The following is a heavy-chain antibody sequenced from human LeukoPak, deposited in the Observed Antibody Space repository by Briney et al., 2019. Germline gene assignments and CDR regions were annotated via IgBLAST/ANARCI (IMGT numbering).Heavy chain of an antibody. CDR3: AKYSSGWFFDY. CDR1: GFTFSDYY. Sequence: GGSLRLSCAASGFTFSDYYMSWIRQAPGKGLEWVSYISSSGSTIYYADSVKGRFTISRDNSKNTLYLQMNSLRAEDTAVYYCAKYSSGWFFDYWGQGTLVTVSS. J-gene: IGHJ4*02. D-gene: IGHD6-19*01. V-gene: IGHV3-11*01. CDR2: ISSSGSTI.